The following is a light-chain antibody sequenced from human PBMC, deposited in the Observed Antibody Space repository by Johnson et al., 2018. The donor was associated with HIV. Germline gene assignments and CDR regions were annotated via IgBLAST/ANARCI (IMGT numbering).Light chain of an antibody. CDR3: GTWYSSLSAYV. V-gene: IGLV1-51*01. Sequence: QSVLTQPPSVSAAPGQKVTSSCSGSSSNIGNNYVSWYQQLPGTAPKLLIYDNNKRPSGIPDRFSGSKSGTSATLGITGLQTGDEADYYCGTWYSSLSAYVFGTGTKVTVL. J-gene: IGLJ1*01. CDR1: SSNIGNNY. CDR2: DNN.